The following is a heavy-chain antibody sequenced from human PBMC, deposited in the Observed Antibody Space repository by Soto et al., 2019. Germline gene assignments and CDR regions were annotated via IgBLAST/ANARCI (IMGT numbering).Heavy chain of an antibody. V-gene: IGHV1-18*04. D-gene: IGHD4-17*01. CDR1: GDTFTRYY. CDR2: INPYNGST. Sequence: GASIKVSCKASGDTFTRYYMRWVRQAPGQGLEWMGWINPYNGSTNYAQKLQGRVTMTTDTSTSTAYMELRSLRSDDTAVYYCARESENDYGDYPDLRSLYYFDYWGQGTLVTVSS. CDR3: ARESENDYGDYPDLRSLYYFDY. J-gene: IGHJ4*02.